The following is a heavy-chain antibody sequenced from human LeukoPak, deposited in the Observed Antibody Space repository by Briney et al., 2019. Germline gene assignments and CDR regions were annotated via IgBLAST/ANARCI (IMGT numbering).Heavy chain of an antibody. CDR1: GGSISSSSDY. V-gene: IGHV4-39*07. J-gene: IGHJ6*03. CDR3: ARGRVVYYMDV. D-gene: IGHD2-15*01. Sequence: SETLSLTCTVSGGSISSSSDYWGWMRQAPGKGLEWIGSIYYHENTYSTSSRKSRITISVATSKTQFSLKLTSVPAADTAVYYCARGRVVYYMDVWGKGNTVTASS. CDR2: IYYHENT.